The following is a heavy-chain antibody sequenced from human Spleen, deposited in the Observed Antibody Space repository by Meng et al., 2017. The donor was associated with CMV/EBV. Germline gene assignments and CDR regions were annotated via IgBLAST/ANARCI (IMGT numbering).Heavy chain of an antibody. J-gene: IGHJ4*02. CDR3: ARGGKASFDS. V-gene: IGHV4-59*01. CDR2: IYYSGST. CDR1: GGSFSGYY. Sequence: SETLSLTCAVYGGSFSGYYWSWIRQPPGKGLEWIGHIYYSGSTNYNPSLRSRVTISVDTSKIQFSLKLTSLTAADTAVYYCARGGKASFDSWGQGTLVTVSS. D-gene: IGHD4-23*01.